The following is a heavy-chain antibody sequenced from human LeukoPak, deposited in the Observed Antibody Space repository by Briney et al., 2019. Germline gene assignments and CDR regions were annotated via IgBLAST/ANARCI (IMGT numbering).Heavy chain of an antibody. CDR3: AKLSSNWYFDS. Sequence: SETLSLTCTVSGGSISSYYWSWIRQPPGKGLEWIGYIYYRVTSDYNPSLKSRVTISVDTSKNQFSLSLSVVAAADTAVYYCAKLSSNWYFDSWGRGTLVTVSS. D-gene: IGHD1-1*01. V-gene: IGHV4-59*08. J-gene: IGHJ4*02. CDR2: IYYRVTS. CDR1: GGSISSYY.